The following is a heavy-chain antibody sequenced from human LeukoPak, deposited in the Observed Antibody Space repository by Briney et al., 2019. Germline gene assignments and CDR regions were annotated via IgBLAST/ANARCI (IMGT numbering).Heavy chain of an antibody. CDR2: IYYTGST. J-gene: IGHJ3*02. V-gene: IGHV4-59*01. CDR1: GGSISSYH. D-gene: IGHD3-22*01. CDR3: AESRSGSIFVFDI. Sequence: PSETLSLTCTVSGGSISSYHCSWIRQPPGKGLEWVGDIYYTGSTDYTPSLKSRVTISVDMSKNQFSLKLSSVTAADTAMYYCAESRSGSIFVFDIWGQGTMVTVSS.